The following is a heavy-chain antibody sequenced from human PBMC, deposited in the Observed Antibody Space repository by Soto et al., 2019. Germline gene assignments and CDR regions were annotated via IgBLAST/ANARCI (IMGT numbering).Heavy chain of an antibody. J-gene: IGHJ4*02. CDR3: ARAVGDPLYYLDY. CDR2: TDYSGNT. V-gene: IGHV4-59*08. D-gene: IGHD6-19*01. Sequence: QVQLQESGPGLVRPSETLSLTCTVSSDSISSYYWIWIRQSPGKGLEWIGYTDYSGNTNYNPSLKSRVTISGDRSNNEFSLRLSSVTAADTAVYYCARAVGDPLYYLDYWGQGTLVTVSS. CDR1: SDSISSYY.